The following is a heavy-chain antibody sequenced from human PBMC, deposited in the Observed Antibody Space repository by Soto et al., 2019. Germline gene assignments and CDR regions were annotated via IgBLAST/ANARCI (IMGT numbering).Heavy chain of an antibody. Sequence: QVQLQESGPGLVKPSQTLSLTCTVSGGSITSGGYYWTWLRQHPGKGLEWIGCIYHSGSAYYSPSLKSRVTISVDTSTDQFSLKVNFVTAADTAVYYCARGLAVTGRARYFDLWGRGTLVTVSS. D-gene: IGHD4-17*01. CDR3: ARGLAVTGRARYFDL. V-gene: IGHV4-31*03. CDR1: GGSITSGGYY. CDR2: IYHSGSA. J-gene: IGHJ2*01.